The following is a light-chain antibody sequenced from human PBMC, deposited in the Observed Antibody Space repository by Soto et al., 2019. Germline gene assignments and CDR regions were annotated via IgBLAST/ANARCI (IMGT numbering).Light chain of an antibody. CDR1: RNINRK. J-gene: IGKJ4*01. V-gene: IGKV3-15*01. CDR3: HQYYDYPPLI. CDR2: GAS. Sequence: EIVMTQSPATLSVSPGERATLSCRASRNINRKLAWYQQKPGQAPRLLISGASTRATGIPARFSGSGSGTECTLAISSLQSEDFAVYYCHQYYDYPPLIFGGGTKVEIK.